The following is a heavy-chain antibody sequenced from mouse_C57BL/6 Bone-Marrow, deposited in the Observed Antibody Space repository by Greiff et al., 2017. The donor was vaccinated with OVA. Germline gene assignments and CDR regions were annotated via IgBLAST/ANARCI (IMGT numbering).Heavy chain of an antibody. CDR3: VRAYDYDGYFDY. CDR2: IRSKSNNYAT. J-gene: IGHJ2*01. Sequence: EVKLVESGGGLVQPKGSLKLSCAASGFSFNTYAMNWVRQAPGKGLEWVARIRSKSNNYATYYADSVKDRFTISRDDSESMLYLQMNNLKTEDTAMYYCVRAYDYDGYFDYWGQGTTLTVSS. CDR1: GFSFNTYA. V-gene: IGHV10-1*01. D-gene: IGHD2-4*01.